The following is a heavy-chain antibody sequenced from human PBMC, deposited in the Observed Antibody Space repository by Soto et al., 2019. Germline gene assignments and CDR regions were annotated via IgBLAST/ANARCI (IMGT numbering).Heavy chain of an antibody. V-gene: IGHV1-18*01. CDR3: ARDFNSFDSGWYLY. D-gene: IGHD6-19*01. CDR2: ISAYNGNT. Sequence: ASVKVSCKASGYTFTSYGISWVRQAPGQGLEWMGWISAYNGNTNYAQKLQGRVTMTTDTSTSTAYMELRSLRSDDTAVYYCARDFNSFDSGWYLYWGQGTLVTVFS. J-gene: IGHJ4*02. CDR1: GYTFTSYG.